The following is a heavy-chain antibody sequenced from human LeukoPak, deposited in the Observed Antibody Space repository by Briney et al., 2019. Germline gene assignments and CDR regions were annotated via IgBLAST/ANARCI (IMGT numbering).Heavy chain of an antibody. V-gene: IGHV4-4*07. CDR3: ARGRRVRATYYYYMDV. CDR2: IYSSDSI. J-gene: IGHJ6*03. CDR1: GGSSSGYY. Sequence: PSETLSLTCTVSGGSSSGYYWTWMRPPAGRGLEWIGRIYSSDSIYSNPSLESRVTISLDASKNQFSLKLSSVTAANTAVYYCARGRRVRATYYYYMDVWGKGTTVTVSS. D-gene: IGHD1-14*01.